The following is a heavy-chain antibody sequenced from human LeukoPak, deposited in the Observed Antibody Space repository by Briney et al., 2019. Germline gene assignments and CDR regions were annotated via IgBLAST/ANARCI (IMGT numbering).Heavy chain of an antibody. V-gene: IGHV4-39*01. J-gene: IGHJ4*02. CDR2: IYYSGST. Sequence: SETLSLTCTVSGGSISSSSYYWGWIRQPPGKGLEWIGSIYYSGSTYHNPSLKSRVTISVDTPKNQFSLNLSSVTAADTAVYYCARHPYSSGWYPHAHYFDYWGQGTLVAVSS. D-gene: IGHD6-19*01. CDR3: ARHPYSSGWYPHAHYFDY. CDR1: GGSISSSSYY.